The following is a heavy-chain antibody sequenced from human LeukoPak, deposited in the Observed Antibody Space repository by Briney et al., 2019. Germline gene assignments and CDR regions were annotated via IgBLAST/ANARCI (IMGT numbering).Heavy chain of an antibody. CDR1: GFTVSSNY. D-gene: IGHD4-17*01. CDR2: IYSGGRT. Sequence: GGSLRLPCAASGFTVSSNYMSWVRQAPGKGLKWVSIIYSGGRTYYADSVKGRFTISRDNSKNTLYLQMNSLRAEDTAVYYCAREPRTSTVTTIGYWGQGTLVTVSS. V-gene: IGHV3-53*01. CDR3: AREPRTSTVTTIGY. J-gene: IGHJ4*02.